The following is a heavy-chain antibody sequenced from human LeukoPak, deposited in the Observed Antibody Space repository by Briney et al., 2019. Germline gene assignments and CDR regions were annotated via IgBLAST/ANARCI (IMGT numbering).Heavy chain of an antibody. CDR2: INHSGST. CDR1: GGSFSGYY. CDR3: ARGLAYKSQWLVLWPSGSDAEYYFDY. V-gene: IGHV4-34*01. J-gene: IGHJ4*02. Sequence: SETLSLTCAVYGGSFSGYYWSWIRQPPGKGLEWIGEINHSGSTNYNPSLKSRVTISVDTSKNQFSLKLSPVTAADTAVYYCARGLAYKSQWLVLWPSGSDAEYYFDYWGQGTLVTVSS. D-gene: IGHD6-19*01.